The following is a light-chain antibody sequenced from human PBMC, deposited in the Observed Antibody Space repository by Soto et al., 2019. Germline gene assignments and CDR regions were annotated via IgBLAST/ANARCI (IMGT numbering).Light chain of an antibody. Sequence: QSVLTQPRSVSGSPGQSVTISCTGTSGDVGGYNYVSWYQQHPGKAPKLMIYDVSKRPSRVTDRFSGSNSSNTASLTISRLQAEDEADYYCCSYAGSYTFVFGPGTQLTVL. V-gene: IGLV2-11*01. CDR1: SGDVGGYNY. CDR3: CSYAGSYTFV. J-gene: IGLJ7*01. CDR2: DVS.